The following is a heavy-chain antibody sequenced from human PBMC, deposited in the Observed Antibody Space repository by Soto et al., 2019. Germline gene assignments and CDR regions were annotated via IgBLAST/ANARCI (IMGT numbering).Heavy chain of an antibody. J-gene: IGHJ6*02. D-gene: IGHD1-26*01. V-gene: IGHV4-39*01. Sequence: SETLSLTCTVSGGSISSSSYCWGWIRQPPGKGLEWIGSIYYSGSTYYNPSLKSRVTISVDTSKNQFSLKLSSVTAADTAVYYCAGSYSGRYYYYYYYGKDVWGQGTTVTVSS. CDR3: AGSYSGRYYYYYYYGKDV. CDR2: IYYSGST. CDR1: GGSISSSSYC.